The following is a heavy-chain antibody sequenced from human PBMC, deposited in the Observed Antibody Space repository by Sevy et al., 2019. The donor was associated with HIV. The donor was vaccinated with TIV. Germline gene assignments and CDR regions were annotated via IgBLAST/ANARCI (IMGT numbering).Heavy chain of an antibody. CDR1: GGSFSGYY. V-gene: IGHV4-34*01. D-gene: IGHD2-2*01. CDR3: ASHCSSSSCSHAFDT. CDR2: INHSGST. J-gene: IGHJ3*02. Sequence: SETLSLTCAVYGGSFSGYYWSWIRQPPGKGLEWVGEINHSGSTNYNPSLKSRVTISVDTSNNQFSLKLSSVTAADTAVYYCASHCSSSSCSHAFDTWGQGTMVTVSS.